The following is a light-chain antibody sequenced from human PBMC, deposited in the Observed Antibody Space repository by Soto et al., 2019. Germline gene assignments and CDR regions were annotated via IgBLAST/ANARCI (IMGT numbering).Light chain of an antibody. CDR2: DAS. CDR3: QERSNWPRT. V-gene: IGKV3D-20*02. J-gene: IGKJ1*01. Sequence: VLTQSPGALSLSPGERSTLSRRASQSVSSSYLAWYQQKPGQAPRLRIYDASKRATGIPDRFSGSGAGTDFTLAISSLQPEDLAVDYCQERSNWPRTFGQGTKVDIK. CDR1: QSVSSSY.